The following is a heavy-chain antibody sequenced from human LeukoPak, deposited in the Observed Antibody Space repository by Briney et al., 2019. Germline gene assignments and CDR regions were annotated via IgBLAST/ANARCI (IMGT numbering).Heavy chain of an antibody. D-gene: IGHD3-10*01. V-gene: IGHV4-34*01. Sequence: PSETLSLTCAVYGGSFSGYYWSWIRQPPGKGLEWIGEINHSGSTNYNPSLKSRVTISVDTSKNQFSLKLSSVTAADTAVYYCASRLYYYGSWMNWGQGTLVTVSS. J-gene: IGHJ4*02. CDR3: ASRLYYYGSWMN. CDR1: GGSFSGYY. CDR2: INHSGST.